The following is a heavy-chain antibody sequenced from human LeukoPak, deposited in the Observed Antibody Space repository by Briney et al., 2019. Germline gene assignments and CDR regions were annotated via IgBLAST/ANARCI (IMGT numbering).Heavy chain of an antibody. D-gene: IGHD2/OR15-2a*01. Sequence: SETLSLTCTVSGISITTFYWAWIRQPPGKGLEWIGYIHHSDLTDYIPSLKNRVTISVDTSKYQFSLRLHSVTSADTAVYFCARYDLSTLDDWGPGTLVTVSS. J-gene: IGHJ4*02. V-gene: IGHV4-59*01. CDR3: ARYDLSTLDD. CDR1: GISITTFY. CDR2: IHHSDLT.